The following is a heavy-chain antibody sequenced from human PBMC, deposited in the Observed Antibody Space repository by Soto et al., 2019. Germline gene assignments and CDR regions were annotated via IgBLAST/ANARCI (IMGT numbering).Heavy chain of an antibody. V-gene: IGHV3-48*01. CDR1: GFTLTNYG. D-gene: IGHD1-1*01. J-gene: IGHJ4*02. Sequence: EVQVVESGGGLVQPGGSLRLSCVASGFTLTNYGMNWVRQAPGKGLEWVAHISTGGNIYYADSVRGRFTISRDDAQNSLYLQMNSLLVEDTAVYYCVTSLIVGTTKWGQGVVVTVSS. CDR2: ISTGGNI. CDR3: VTSLIVGTTK.